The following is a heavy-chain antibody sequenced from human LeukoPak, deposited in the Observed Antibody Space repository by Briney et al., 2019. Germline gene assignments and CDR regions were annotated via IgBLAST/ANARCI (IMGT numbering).Heavy chain of an antibody. CDR2: IWYDGSNK. V-gene: IGHV3-33*06. J-gene: IGHJ6*03. Sequence: PGGSLRLSCAASGFTFTNYGMHWVRQAPGKGLEWVAVIWYDGSNKYYADSVKGRFTISRDNSKDTLYLQMNSLRAEDTAVYYCAKDKIVTVAHYYMDVWGKGTTVTVSS. D-gene: IGHD2-15*01. CDR3: AKDKIVTVAHYYMDV. CDR1: GFTFTNYG.